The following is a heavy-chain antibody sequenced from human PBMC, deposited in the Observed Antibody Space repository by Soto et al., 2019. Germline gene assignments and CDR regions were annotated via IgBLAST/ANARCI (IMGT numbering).Heavy chain of an antibody. D-gene: IGHD3-3*01. V-gene: IGHV3-33*01. CDR2: IWYDGSNK. Sequence: GGSLRLSCAASGFTFSSYGMHWVRQAPGKGLEWVAVIWYDGSNKYYADSVKGRFTISRDNSKNTPYLQMNSLRAEDTAVYYCARDLRPYLSGLFDFWSGYYRNISYYYYYGMDVWGQGTTVTVSS. CDR3: ARDLRPYLSGLFDFWSGYYRNISYYYYYGMDV. CDR1: GFTFSSYG. J-gene: IGHJ6*02.